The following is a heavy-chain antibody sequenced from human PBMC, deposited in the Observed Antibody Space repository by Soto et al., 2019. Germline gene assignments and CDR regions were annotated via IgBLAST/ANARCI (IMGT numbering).Heavy chain of an antibody. V-gene: IGHV3-11*01. CDR3: ARVVRVGSTDV. D-gene: IGHD1-26*01. CDR1: GFTFRDRY. J-gene: IGHJ6*02. CDR2: ISGTSDTI. Sequence: GGSLRLSCAASGFTFRDRYMSWIRQAPGKGLEWLSYISGTSDTIYYADSVKGRFTISRDNAKNSVYLQMNSLRAEDTAVYYRARVVRVGSTDVWGQGTTVTVSS.